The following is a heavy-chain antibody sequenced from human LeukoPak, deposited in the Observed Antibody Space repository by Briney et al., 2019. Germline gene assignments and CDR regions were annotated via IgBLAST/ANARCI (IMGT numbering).Heavy chain of an antibody. V-gene: IGHV1-24*01. D-gene: IGHD2-15*01. Sequence: GASVKVSCKVSGYTLTELSMHWVRQAPGKGLEWMGGFDPEDGETIYAQKFQGRVTMTEDTSTDTAYMELSSLRSEDTAVYYCATGELRYCSGGSCYARAEYFQHWGQGTLVTVSS. CDR2: FDPEDGET. CDR3: ATGELRYCSGGSCYARAEYFQH. J-gene: IGHJ1*01. CDR1: GYTLTELS.